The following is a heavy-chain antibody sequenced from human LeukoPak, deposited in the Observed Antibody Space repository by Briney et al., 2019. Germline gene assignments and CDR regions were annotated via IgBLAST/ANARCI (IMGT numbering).Heavy chain of an antibody. CDR1: GLNVTYNY. CDR3: YARPVLPAAFLPSGNYMDV. Sequence: AGWSLRLSCAASGLNVTYNYMSWVRQAPGKGLEWLSVIYSGGMTYYADSVKGRFIISRDNSKNTLYLQMNRLRAEDTAVYYCYARPVLPAAFLPSGNYMDVWGKGTTVTVSS. V-gene: IGHV3-53*01. CDR2: IYSGGMT. D-gene: IGHD2-2*01. J-gene: IGHJ6*03.